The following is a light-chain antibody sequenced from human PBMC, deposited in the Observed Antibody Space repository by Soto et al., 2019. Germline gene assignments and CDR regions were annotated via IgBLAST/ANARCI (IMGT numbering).Light chain of an antibody. CDR2: SNS. CDR1: SSNIGSNT. J-gene: IGLJ2*01. Sequence: QSVLTQPPSASGTPGQRVTISCSGSSSNIGSNTVNWYQQLPGTAPKLLIYSNSNRPSGVPDRFSGSKSGTSASLAITGLQAEDEADYYCQSYDSSLSGLVVFGGGTKVTVL. CDR3: QSYDSSLSGLVV. V-gene: IGLV1-44*01.